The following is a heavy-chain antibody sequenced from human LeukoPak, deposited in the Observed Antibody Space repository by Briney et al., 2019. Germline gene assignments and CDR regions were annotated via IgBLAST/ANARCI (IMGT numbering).Heavy chain of an antibody. CDR3: ARGLHSSYYGYGMDF. J-gene: IGHJ6*02. V-gene: IGHV1-69*13. Sequence: SVKVSCKTSGYTFTSYYMHWVRQAPGEGLEWMGGITAIYETTNYAERFQGRVTMTADESTSTFYMELSSLRSEDTAVYYCARGLHSSYYGYGMDFWGQGTTVTVSS. D-gene: IGHD4-11*01. CDR1: GYTFTSYY. CDR2: ITAIYETT.